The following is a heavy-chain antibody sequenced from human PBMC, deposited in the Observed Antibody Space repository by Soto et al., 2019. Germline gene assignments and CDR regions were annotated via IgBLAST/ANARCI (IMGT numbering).Heavy chain of an antibody. CDR3: TSAHYDIWPGPRGV. V-gene: IGHV3-49*04. J-gene: IGHJ6*04. D-gene: IGHD3-9*01. Sequence: GGSLRLSCTASGFTFGDYAMSWVRQAQGKGLEWVGFIRSKAYGGTTEYSASVKGRFTISRDDSKSIAYLQMNSLKTEDTAVYYCTSAHYDIWPGPRGVWGKRTTVTVAS. CDR2: IRSKAYGGTT. CDR1: GFTFGDYA.